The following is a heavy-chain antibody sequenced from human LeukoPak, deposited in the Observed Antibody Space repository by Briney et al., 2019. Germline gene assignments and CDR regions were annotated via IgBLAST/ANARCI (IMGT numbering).Heavy chain of an antibody. CDR2: TKYRSNWYN. Sequence: SQTLSLTCAISGDSVSSHSAAWNWIRQSPSRGLEWLGRTKYRSNWYNDYAVSVKGRITINPDTSKNQFSLQLNSVTPEDTAVYYCARMNYVSSGWGAPFDDWGQGTLVTVSS. J-gene: IGHJ4*02. CDR3: ARMNYVSSGWGAPFDD. CDR1: GDSVSSHSAA. D-gene: IGHD3-16*01. V-gene: IGHV6-1*01.